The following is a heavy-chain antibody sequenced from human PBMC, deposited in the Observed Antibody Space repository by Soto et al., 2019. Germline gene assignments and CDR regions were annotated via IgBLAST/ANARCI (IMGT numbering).Heavy chain of an antibody. CDR1: GYIFTNND. CDR3: ARMATFGSLNWFDP. CDR2: MNPGSGDT. D-gene: IGHD3-16*01. Sequence: ASVKVSCKASGYIFTNNDVSWVRQATGQGLEWMGWMNPGSGDTGYAQKFQGRVTMTRDISIATAYMELSSLRSDDTAIYYCARMATFGSLNWFDPWGQGTLVTAPQ. J-gene: IGHJ5*02. V-gene: IGHV1-8*01.